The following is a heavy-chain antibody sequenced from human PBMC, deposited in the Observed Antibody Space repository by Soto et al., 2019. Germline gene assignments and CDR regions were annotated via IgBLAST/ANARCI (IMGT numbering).Heavy chain of an antibody. Sequence: GESLKISCKGSGYSFTNYWIGWVRQMPGKGLEWMGIIYPSDSDTRYSPSFQGQVTISADKSISTAYLQWRSLKASDTAIYYCTMYYYDSSGSVDVWGQGTTVTVSS. J-gene: IGHJ6*02. CDR3: TMYYYDSSGSVDV. CDR1: GYSFTNYW. CDR2: IYPSDSDT. V-gene: IGHV5-51*01. D-gene: IGHD3-22*01.